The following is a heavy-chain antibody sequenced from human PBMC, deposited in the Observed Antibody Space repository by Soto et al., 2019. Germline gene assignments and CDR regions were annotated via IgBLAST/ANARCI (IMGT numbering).Heavy chain of an antibody. Sequence: SVKVSCKASGDTFNTYNISWVRQAPGQGLEWMGKIIPILHIADYARKFQGRVTITADKSTSKAYMDLSSLRSEDTAVYYCAKGGWLVFGHYFDYWAQGTLVPVSP. CDR3: AKGGWLVFGHYFDY. V-gene: IGHV1-69*02. CDR2: IIPILHIA. D-gene: IGHD6-19*01. J-gene: IGHJ4*02. CDR1: GDTFNTYN.